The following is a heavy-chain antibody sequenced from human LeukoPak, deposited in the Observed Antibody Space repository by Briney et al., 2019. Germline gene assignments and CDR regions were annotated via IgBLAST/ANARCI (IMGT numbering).Heavy chain of an antibody. D-gene: IGHD6-13*01. Sequence: SETLSLTCTVSGGSISSSSYNWGWIRQPPGKGLEWIGSIYYSGSTYYNPSLKSRVTISVDTSKNQFSLKLSSVTAADTAVYYCASLPTARIAAAGTGFDYWGQGTLVTVSS. CDR3: ASLPTARIAAAGTGFDY. J-gene: IGHJ4*02. CDR2: IYYSGST. V-gene: IGHV4-39*01. CDR1: GGSISSSSYN.